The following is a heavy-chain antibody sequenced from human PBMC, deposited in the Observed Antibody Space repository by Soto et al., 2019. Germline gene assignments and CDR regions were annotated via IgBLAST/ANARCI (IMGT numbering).Heavy chain of an antibody. Sequence: QVQLQESGPGLVKPSETLSLTCTVSGGSVSSDTHYWSWIRQPLGKRLEWIGFIYSSGSTNYNPSLKSRVTMSVDTSKNQFSLKLRSVIVADTAVYHCARFVRSCSGTTCYTRADVWGQGTTVTVSS. D-gene: IGHD2-2*02. J-gene: IGHJ6*02. CDR3: ARFVRSCSGTTCYTRADV. CDR1: GGSVSSDTHY. V-gene: IGHV4-61*01. CDR2: IYSSGST.